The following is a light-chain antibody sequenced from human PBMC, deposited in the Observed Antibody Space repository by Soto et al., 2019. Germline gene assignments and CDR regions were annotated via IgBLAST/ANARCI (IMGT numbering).Light chain of an antibody. CDR3: QQHSHWPPWT. CDR1: QNVRTF. CDR2: AAS. J-gene: IGKJ1*01. Sequence: EVVFTQSPATLSLSPGERATLPCRASQNVRTFLDWYQQKPGQAPRLLIYAASNRATGIPDRFSGSGSGTDFTLTISSLEPEDFAVYYCQQHSHWPPWTFGQGTRVEIQ. V-gene: IGKV3-11*01.